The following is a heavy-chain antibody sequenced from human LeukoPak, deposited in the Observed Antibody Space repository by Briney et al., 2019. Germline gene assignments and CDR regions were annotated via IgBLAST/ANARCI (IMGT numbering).Heavy chain of an antibody. Sequence: PGGSLRLSCAASGFTFSSYGMNWVRQAPGKGLEWVSSISSSGTYIYFADSVKVRFTISRDNAKNSLYLQMNSLRAEDTALYYCAREQSYSEEIVVVNPPFDYWGQGTLVTVSS. D-gene: IGHD2-21*01. CDR1: GFTFSSYG. CDR3: AREQSYSEEIVVVNPPFDY. J-gene: IGHJ4*02. CDR2: ISSSGTYI. V-gene: IGHV3-21*01.